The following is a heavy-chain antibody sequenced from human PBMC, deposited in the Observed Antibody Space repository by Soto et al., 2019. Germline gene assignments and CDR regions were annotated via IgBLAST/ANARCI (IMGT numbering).Heavy chain of an antibody. V-gene: IGHV1-2*04. CDR3: ARDLVGYCSSTSCYDSYYGMDV. Sequence: GASVKVSCKASGYTFTGYYMHWVRQAPGQGLEWMGWINPNSGGTNYAQKFQGWVTMTRDTSVSTAYMELSRLRSDDTAVYYCARDLVGYCSSTSCYDSYYGMDVWGQGTTVTV. J-gene: IGHJ6*02. CDR1: GYTFTGYY. CDR2: INPNSGGT. D-gene: IGHD2-2*01.